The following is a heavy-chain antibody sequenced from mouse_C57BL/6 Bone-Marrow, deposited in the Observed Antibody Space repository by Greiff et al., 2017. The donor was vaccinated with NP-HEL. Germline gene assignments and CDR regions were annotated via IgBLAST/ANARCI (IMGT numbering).Heavy chain of an antibody. Sequence: VQLQQSGAELVRPGASVTLSCKASGYTFTDYEMHWVKQTPVHGLEWIGAIDPETGGTAYNQKFKGKAILTADKSSSTAYMELRSLTSEDSAVYYCTRFTTVVARYYAMDYWGQGTSVTVSS. V-gene: IGHV1-15*01. D-gene: IGHD1-1*01. CDR2: IDPETGGT. J-gene: IGHJ4*01. CDR3: TRFTTVVARYYAMDY. CDR1: GYTFTDYE.